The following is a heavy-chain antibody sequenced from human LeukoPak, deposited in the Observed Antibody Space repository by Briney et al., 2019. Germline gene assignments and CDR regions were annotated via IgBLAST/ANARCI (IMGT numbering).Heavy chain of an antibody. V-gene: IGHV1-18*01. CDR2: ISAYNGNT. D-gene: IGHD6-6*01. CDR1: GYTFTSYG. CDR3: ARGMMEYSSSSAPVSY. J-gene: IGHJ4*02. Sequence: ASVKVSCKASGYTFTSYGISWVRQAPGQGLEWMGWISAYNGNTNYAQKLQGRVTMTTDTSTSTAYMELRSLRSDDTAVYYCARGMMEYSSSSAPVSYWGQGTLVTVSS.